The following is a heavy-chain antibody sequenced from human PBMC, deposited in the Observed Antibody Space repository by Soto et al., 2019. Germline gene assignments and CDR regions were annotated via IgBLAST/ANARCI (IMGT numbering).Heavy chain of an antibody. Sequence: QLQLQESGPGLVKPSETLSLTCTVSGGSISSSSYYWGWIRQPPGKGLEWIGNIYYSGSTYYNPSRKSRVSISVDTSKNQFSLKVSSVTAADTAGYYCARRRSTTGWFDPWGQGILVTVSS. CDR3: ARRRSTTGWFDP. D-gene: IGHD6-25*01. J-gene: IGHJ5*02. CDR1: GGSISSSSYY. CDR2: IYYSGST. V-gene: IGHV4-39*01.